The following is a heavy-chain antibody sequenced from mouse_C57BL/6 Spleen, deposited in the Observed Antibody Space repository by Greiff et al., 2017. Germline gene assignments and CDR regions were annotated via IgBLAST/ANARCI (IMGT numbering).Heavy chain of an antibody. Sequence: VQLQQPGTELVKPGASVKLSCKASGYSFTSYWMHWVKQRPGQGLEWIGNINPSNGGTNYNEKFKSKATLTVDKSSSTAYMQLSSLTSEDSAVYYCARAYYSNYDWYFDVWGTGTTVTVSS. D-gene: IGHD2-5*01. J-gene: IGHJ1*03. CDR2: INPSNGGT. V-gene: IGHV1-53*01. CDR3: ARAYYSNYDWYFDV. CDR1: GYSFTSYW.